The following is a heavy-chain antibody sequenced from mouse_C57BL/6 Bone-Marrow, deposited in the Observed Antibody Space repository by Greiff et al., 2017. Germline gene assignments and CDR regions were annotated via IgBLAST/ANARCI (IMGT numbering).Heavy chain of an antibody. J-gene: IGHJ4*01. Sequence: QVQLQQPGAELVMPGASVKLSCKASGYTFTSYWMHWVKQRPGQGLEWIGEIDPSDSYTNYNQKFKGKSTLTVDKSSSTVYMRLSSLTSENSAVYYCARDGTTVVDDYYAMDYWGQGTSVTVSS. CDR2: IDPSDSYT. CDR3: ARDGTTVVDDYYAMDY. D-gene: IGHD1-1*01. CDR1: GYTFTSYW. V-gene: IGHV1-69*01.